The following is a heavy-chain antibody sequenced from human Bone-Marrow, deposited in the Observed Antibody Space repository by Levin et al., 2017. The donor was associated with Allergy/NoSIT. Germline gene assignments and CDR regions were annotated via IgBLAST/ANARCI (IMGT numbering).Heavy chain of an antibody. CDR3: ARGQTTVTAGPYYCVMDV. V-gene: IGHV1-69*06. J-gene: IGHJ6*02. D-gene: IGHD4-17*01. CDR2: IIPPYGTA. Sequence: SVKVSCKASGGSFSSYVVSWVRQAPGQGLEWMGGIIPPYGTANYAQKFQGRVTITADTSTTTAYMELSSLRSADTAVYYCARGQTTVTAGPYYCVMDVWGQGTTVIVSS. CDR1: GGSFSSYV.